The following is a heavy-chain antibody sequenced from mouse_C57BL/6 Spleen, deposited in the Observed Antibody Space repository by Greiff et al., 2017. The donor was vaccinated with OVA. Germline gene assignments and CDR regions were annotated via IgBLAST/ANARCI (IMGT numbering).Heavy chain of an antibody. V-gene: IGHV1-82*01. CDR1: GYAFSSSW. J-gene: IGHJ3*01. CDR3: ARDYDYGFAY. Sequence: VQLQQSGPELVKPGASVKISCKASGYAFSSSWMNWVKQRPGKGLEWIGRIYPGDGDTNYNGKFKGKATLTADKSSSTAYMQLSSLTSEDSAVYFCARDYDYGFAYWGQGTLVTVSA. D-gene: IGHD2-4*01. CDR2: IYPGDGDT.